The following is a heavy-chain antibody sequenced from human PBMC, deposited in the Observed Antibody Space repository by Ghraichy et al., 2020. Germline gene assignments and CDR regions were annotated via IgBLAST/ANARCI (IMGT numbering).Heavy chain of an antibody. CDR3: ARDPGDLFGEQQLVDTDDY. D-gene: IGHD6-13*01. Sequence: ASVKVSCKASGYTFTSYYMHWVRQAPGQGLEWMGIINPSGGSTSYAQKFQGRVTMTRDTSTSTVYMELSSLRSEDTAVYYCARDPGDLFGEQQLVDTDDYWGQGTLVTVSS. CDR2: INPSGGST. CDR1: GYTFTSYY. V-gene: IGHV1-46*01. J-gene: IGHJ4*02.